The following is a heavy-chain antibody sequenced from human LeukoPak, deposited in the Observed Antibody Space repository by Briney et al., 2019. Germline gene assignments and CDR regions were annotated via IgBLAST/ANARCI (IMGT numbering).Heavy chain of an antibody. J-gene: IGHJ6*03. Sequence: GASVKVSCKASGGSFSSHAVGWVRQAPGQGLEWLGGTIPLFGTTRYAQKFQGRVTITTDESTRTAYMDLSSLTSEDTAVYYCARGSWDDVGYYYYYYMDVWAKGPRSPSP. CDR3: ARGSWDDVGYYYYYYMDV. CDR2: TIPLFGTT. D-gene: IGHD1-1*01. V-gene: IGHV1-69*05. CDR1: GGSFSSHA.